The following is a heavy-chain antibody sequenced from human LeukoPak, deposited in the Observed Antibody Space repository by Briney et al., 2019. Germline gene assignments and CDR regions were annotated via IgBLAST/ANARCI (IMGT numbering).Heavy chain of an antibody. CDR3: ARGTVWFGALLSLDY. D-gene: IGHD3-10*01. CDR1: GFTFSSYA. V-gene: IGHV3-30*04. J-gene: IGHJ4*02. CDR2: ISYDGSNK. Sequence: PGGSLRLSCAASGFTFSSYAMHWVRQAPGKGLEWVAVISYDGSNKYYADSVKGRFTISRDNSKNTLYLQMNSLRAEDTAVYYCARGTVWFGALLSLDYWGQGTLVTVSS.